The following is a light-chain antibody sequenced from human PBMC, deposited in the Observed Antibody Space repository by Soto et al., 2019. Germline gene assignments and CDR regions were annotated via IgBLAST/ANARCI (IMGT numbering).Light chain of an antibody. CDR2: DVN. CDR1: SRDVGSYNF. V-gene: IGLV2-11*01. Sequence: QSALTQPRSVSGSPGQSVTISCTGASRDVGSYNFLSWYQHRPGKAPKLMIYDVNKRPSGVPDRFSGSKSGSTASLTISGLQADDEAGYYCCSYAGTYTVVFGGGTKVTVL. J-gene: IGLJ2*01. CDR3: CSYAGTYTVV.